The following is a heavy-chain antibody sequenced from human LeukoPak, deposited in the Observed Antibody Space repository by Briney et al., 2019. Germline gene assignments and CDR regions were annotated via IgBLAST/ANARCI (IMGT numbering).Heavy chain of an antibody. CDR3: ARGASSSSAIGYYYYYMDV. D-gene: IGHD6-6*01. J-gene: IGHJ6*03. CDR1: GGSISSGSYY. CDR2: IYTSGST. V-gene: IGHV4-61*02. Sequence: SETLSLTCTVSGGSISSGSYYWSWIRQPAGKGLEWIGRIYTSGSTNYNPPLKSRVTISVDTSKNQFSLNLSSVTAADTAVYYCARGASSSSAIGYYYYYMDVWGKGTTVTVSS.